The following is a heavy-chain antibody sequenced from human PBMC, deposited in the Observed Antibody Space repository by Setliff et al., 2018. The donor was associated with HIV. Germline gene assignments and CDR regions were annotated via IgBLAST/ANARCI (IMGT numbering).Heavy chain of an antibody. V-gene: IGHV4-34*09. CDR2: ISHSGST. CDR3: ARDLRGARWYFDY. CDR1: GGSFSDYS. D-gene: IGHD3-10*01. J-gene: IGHJ4*02. Sequence: SETLSLTCAVYGGSFSDYSWTWIRQSPGKGLEWIGEISHSGSTNYNPSLRSRVTISVDSPKNQFSLRLSSLTAADTAVYFCARDLRGARWYFDYWSQGTLVTVSS.